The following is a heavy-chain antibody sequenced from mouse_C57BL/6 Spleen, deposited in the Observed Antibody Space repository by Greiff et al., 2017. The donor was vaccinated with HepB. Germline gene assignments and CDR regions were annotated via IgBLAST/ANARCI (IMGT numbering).Heavy chain of an antibody. J-gene: IGHJ2*01. V-gene: IGHV1-55*01. CDR1: GYTFTSYW. CDR2: IYPGSGST. Sequence: VKLVESGAELVKPGASVKMSCKASGYTFTSYWITWVKQRPGQGLEWIGDIYPGSGSTNYNEKFKSKATLTVDTSSSTAYMQLSSLTSEDSAVYYCARDLFDYWGQGTTLTVSS. CDR3: ARDLFDY.